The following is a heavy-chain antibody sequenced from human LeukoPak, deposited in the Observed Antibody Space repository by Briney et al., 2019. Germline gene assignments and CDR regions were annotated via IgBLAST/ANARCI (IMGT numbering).Heavy chain of an antibody. Sequence: GGSLRLSCAASGFTFSRYWMSWVRQAPGKGPEWVANIKHDGSEEYYVDSVKGRFTISKDNAKNSLYLQMNTLRVEDTAVYYCARPRSYYYDSSGYPDAFDIWGQGTMVTVSS. CDR1: GFTFSRYW. CDR3: ARPRSYYYDSSGYPDAFDI. J-gene: IGHJ3*02. V-gene: IGHV3-7*03. D-gene: IGHD3-22*01. CDR2: IKHDGSEE.